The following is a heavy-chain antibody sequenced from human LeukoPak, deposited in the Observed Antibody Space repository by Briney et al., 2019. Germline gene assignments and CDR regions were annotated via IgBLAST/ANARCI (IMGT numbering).Heavy chain of an antibody. V-gene: IGHV1-18*01. D-gene: IGHD2-15*01. CDR2: MGGYNGHQ. Sequence: ASVKVSCKGSGYTFTNYGISGVRQAPGQGLEWMGLMGGYNGHQNYARTHQGRVTMTTHTPTSTAHMELRSLRSDDTAVYYCARGLGYCSGDRCLRNWFDPWGQGTLVTVSS. CDR1: GYTFTNYG. J-gene: IGHJ5*02. CDR3: ARGLGYCSGDRCLRNWFDP.